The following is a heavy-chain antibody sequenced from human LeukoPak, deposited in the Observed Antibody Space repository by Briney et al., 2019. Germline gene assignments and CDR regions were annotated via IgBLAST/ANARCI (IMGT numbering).Heavy chain of an antibody. Sequence: SETLSLTCTVSGGSISSYYWSWIRQPPGKGLEWIGYIYYSGSTNYNPSLTSRVTISVDTSKNQFSLKLSSVTAADTAVYYCARDVAYSSSWFDPWGQGTLVTVSS. V-gene: IGHV4-59*01. CDR2: IYYSGST. D-gene: IGHD6-13*01. CDR1: GGSISSYY. J-gene: IGHJ5*02. CDR3: ARDVAYSSSWFDP.